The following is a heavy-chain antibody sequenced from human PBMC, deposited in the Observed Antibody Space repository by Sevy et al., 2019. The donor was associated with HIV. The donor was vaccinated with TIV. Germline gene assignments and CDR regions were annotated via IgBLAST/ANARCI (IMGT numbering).Heavy chain of an antibody. V-gene: IGHV1-18*01. Sequence: ASVNVSCKTSGYTFTSFGISWVRQAPGQGLEWVGWISAYNGKTNYAQKFQGRITLTSDTSTRTAYMELRSLRSDDTAVYYCSRRGAFEYDSSGFQSHWGQGTLVTVSS. D-gene: IGHD3-22*01. CDR3: SRRGAFEYDSSGFQSH. CDR1: GYTFTSFG. J-gene: IGHJ4*02. CDR2: ISAYNGKT.